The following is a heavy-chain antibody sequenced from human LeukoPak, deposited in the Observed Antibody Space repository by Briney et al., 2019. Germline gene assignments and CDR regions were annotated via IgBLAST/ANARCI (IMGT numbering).Heavy chain of an antibody. D-gene: IGHD5-18*01. J-gene: IGHJ4*02. CDR3: ARDVDTFVDY. CDR1: GYTFTSYY. Sequence: ASVKVSCKASGYTFTSYYMHWVRQAPGQGLEWMGIINPSGGSTSYAQKFQGRVTMTRDTSISTAYMELSRLRSDDTAVYYCARDVDTFVDYWGQGTLVTVSS. V-gene: IGHV1-46*01. CDR2: INPSGGST.